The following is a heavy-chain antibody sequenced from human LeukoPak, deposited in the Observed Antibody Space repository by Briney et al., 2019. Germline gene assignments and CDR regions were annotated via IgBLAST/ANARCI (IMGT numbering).Heavy chain of an antibody. CDR3: ARSPLEWLSKFDY. D-gene: IGHD3-3*01. J-gene: IGHJ4*02. V-gene: IGHV1-69*05. CDR2: IIPIFGTA. Sequence: PEASVKVSCKASGGTFSSYAIRWLRQAPGQGLEWMGRIIPIFGTANYAQKFQGRVTITTDESTSTAYMELSSLRSEDTAVYYCARSPLEWLSKFDYWGQGTLVTVSS. CDR1: GGTFSSYA.